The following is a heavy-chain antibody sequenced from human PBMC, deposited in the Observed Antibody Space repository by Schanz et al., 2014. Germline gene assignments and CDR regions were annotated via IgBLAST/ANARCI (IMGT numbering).Heavy chain of an antibody. CDR2: ISPYNGHT. J-gene: IGHJ4*02. V-gene: IGHV1-18*04. D-gene: IGHD2-2*01. Sequence: QVQLVQSGAEVKKPGASVKVSCKASGYTFTSYYMHWVRQAPGQGLEWMGWISPYNGHTEYGKKFQGRFTMTTDTSTTTAYLELRSLTSDDTAVYYCARDVPINDYWGQGTPVTVSS. CDR1: GYTFTSYY. CDR3: ARDVPINDY.